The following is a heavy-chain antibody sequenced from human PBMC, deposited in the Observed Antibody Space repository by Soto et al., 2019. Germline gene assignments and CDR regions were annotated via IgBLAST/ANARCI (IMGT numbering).Heavy chain of an antibody. Sequence: TLSLTCTVSGGSVSSGSYYWSWIRQPPGKGLEWIGYIYYSGSTNYNPSLKSRVTISVDTSKNQFSLKLSSVTAADTAVYYCARDVGGVGYCSGGSCYGAFDIWGQGTMVTVSS. D-gene: IGHD2-15*01. CDR2: IYYSGST. CDR1: GGSVSSGSYY. CDR3: ARDVGGVGYCSGGSCYGAFDI. J-gene: IGHJ3*02. V-gene: IGHV4-61*01.